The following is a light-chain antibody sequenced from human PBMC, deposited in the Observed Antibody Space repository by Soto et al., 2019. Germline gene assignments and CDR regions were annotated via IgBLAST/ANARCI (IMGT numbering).Light chain of an antibody. Sequence: DIQMTQSPSSLSASVGDRVTITCRASQSISNSLNWYQQKPVRAPKLLIYAASSLQSGVPSRFSGSGSGTDFILTISSLQPEDFATYYCQQSYSTPRDFGQGTRLEIK. CDR2: AAS. CDR1: QSISNS. V-gene: IGKV1-39*01. J-gene: IGKJ5*01. CDR3: QQSYSTPRD.